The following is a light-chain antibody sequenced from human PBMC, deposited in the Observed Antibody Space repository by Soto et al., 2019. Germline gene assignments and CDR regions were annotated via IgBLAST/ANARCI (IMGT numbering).Light chain of an antibody. Sequence: EVVMTQSPATLSVSPGERATLSCRASQSVSSNLAWYRQRPGQAPRLLIYGASTRATGIPDTFSGSGSGTDFALTISSLQSEDFAVYYCQQYNNWRLTFGPGTKVDIK. CDR3: QQYNNWRLT. CDR1: QSVSSN. J-gene: IGKJ3*01. V-gene: IGKV3-15*01. CDR2: GAS.